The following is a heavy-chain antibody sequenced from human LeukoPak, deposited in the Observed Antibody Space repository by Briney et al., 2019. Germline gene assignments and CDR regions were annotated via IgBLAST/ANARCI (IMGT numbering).Heavy chain of an antibody. V-gene: IGHV4-34*09. D-gene: IGHD3-22*01. Sequence: SETLSLTCAVYGGSFSGYYWSWIRQPPGKGLEWIGEINHSGSTYYNPSLKSRVTISVDTSKNQFSLKLSSVTAADTAVYYCARTDSSGYYLETFDYWGQGTLVTVSS. CDR3: ARTDSSGYYLETFDY. J-gene: IGHJ4*02. CDR2: INHSGST. CDR1: GGSFSGYY.